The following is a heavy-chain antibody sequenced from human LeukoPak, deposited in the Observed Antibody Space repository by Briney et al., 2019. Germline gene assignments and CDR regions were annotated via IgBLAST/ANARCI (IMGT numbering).Heavy chain of an antibody. V-gene: IGHV4-34*01. CDR1: GGSISSYY. CDR2: INHSGST. D-gene: IGHD6-13*01. J-gene: IGHJ4*02. Sequence: SETLSLTCTVSGGSISSYYWSWIRQPPGKGLEWIGEINHSGSTNYNPSLKSRVTISVDTSKNQSSLKLSSVTAADTAVYYCARGVAAAGSYWGQGTLVTVSS. CDR3: ARGVAAAGSY.